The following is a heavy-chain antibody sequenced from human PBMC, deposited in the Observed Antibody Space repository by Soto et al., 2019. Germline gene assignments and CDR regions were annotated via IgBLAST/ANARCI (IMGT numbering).Heavy chain of an antibody. CDR2: VYYSGST. CDR1: GGLISSGTYY. D-gene: IGHD3-3*01. J-gene: IGHJ4*02. Sequence: PSETLSLTCTVSGGLISSGTYYWGWIRQPPGKGLEWIGSVYYSGSTYYNPSLKSRVTISVDTSKNQFSLKLISVTAADTAMYYCARQEGYDVLSGFYLYYVDYWGQGTPVTV. CDR3: ARQEGYDVLSGFYLYYVDY. V-gene: IGHV4-39*01.